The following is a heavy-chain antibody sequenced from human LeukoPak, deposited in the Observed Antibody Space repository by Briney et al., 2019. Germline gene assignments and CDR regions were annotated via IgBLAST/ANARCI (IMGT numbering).Heavy chain of an antibody. J-gene: IGHJ5*02. CDR3: ARALGGYFDWLTQRGVNWFDP. Sequence: PSETLSLTCTVSGGSISSYYWSWIRQPPGKGLEWIGSIYYSGSTYYNPSLKSRVTISVDTSKNQFSLKLSSVTAADTAVYYCARALGGYFDWLTQRGVNWFDPWGQGTLVTVSS. CDR2: IYYSGST. D-gene: IGHD3-9*01. V-gene: IGHV4-59*12. CDR1: GGSISSYY.